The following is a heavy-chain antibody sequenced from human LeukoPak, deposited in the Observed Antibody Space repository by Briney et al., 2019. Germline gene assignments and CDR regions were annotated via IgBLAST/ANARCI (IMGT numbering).Heavy chain of an antibody. Sequence: SETLSLTCTVSGGSISSTSFYWGCIRQPPGKGLEWIGSIYYSGSTYYNPSVKSRVTMSLDTSKNQFSLKLSSVTAADTAVYYCARQHYDFSNGCFNWLDPWGQGTLVSVSS. D-gene: IGHD3-3*01. CDR1: GGSISSTSFY. CDR2: IYYSGST. V-gene: IGHV4-39*01. CDR3: ARQHYDFSNGCFNWLDP. J-gene: IGHJ5*02.